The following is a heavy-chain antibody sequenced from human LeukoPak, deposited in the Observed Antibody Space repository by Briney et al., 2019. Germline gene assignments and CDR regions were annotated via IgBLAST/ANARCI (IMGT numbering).Heavy chain of an antibody. V-gene: IGHV4-4*07. D-gene: IGHD2-2*02. CDR2: IYTSGST. CDR1: GGSISSYY. J-gene: IGHJ3*02. CDR3: ARDISPFVCSSTSCYTLNAFDI. Sequence: SETLSLTCTVSGGSISSYYWSWIRQPAGKGQEWIGRIYTSGSTNYNPSLKSRVTMSVDTSKNQFSLKLSSVTAADTAVYYCARDISPFVCSSTSCYTLNAFDIWGQGTMVTVSS.